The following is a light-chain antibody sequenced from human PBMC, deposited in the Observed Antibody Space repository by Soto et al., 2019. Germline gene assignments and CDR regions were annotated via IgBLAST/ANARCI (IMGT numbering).Light chain of an antibody. CDR2: EGS. CDR1: SSDVGSYNL. V-gene: IGLV2-23*01. Sequence: QSALTQPASVSGSPGQSITISCTGTSSDVGSYNLVSWYQQHPGKAPKLMIYEGSKRPSGVSNRFSGSKSGNTASLTISGLQAEAAADYYCCSYAGSSTHVVFGGGTQRTVL. CDR3: CSYAGSSTHVV. J-gene: IGLJ2*01.